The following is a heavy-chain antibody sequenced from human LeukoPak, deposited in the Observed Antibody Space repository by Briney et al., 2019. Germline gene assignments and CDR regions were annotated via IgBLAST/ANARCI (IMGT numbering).Heavy chain of an antibody. CDR1: GFSFSNYG. J-gene: IGHJ4*02. CDR2: ISYDGSNE. D-gene: IGHD3-3*01. CDR3: VKGYYDFDY. Sequence: PGRSLRLSCTASGFSFSNYGMHWVRQAPGKGLEWITVISYDGSNEYYADSVKGRSTISRDNSKITLYLQMNSLRAEDTAVYYCVKGYYDFDYWGQGTLVTVSS. V-gene: IGHV3-30*18.